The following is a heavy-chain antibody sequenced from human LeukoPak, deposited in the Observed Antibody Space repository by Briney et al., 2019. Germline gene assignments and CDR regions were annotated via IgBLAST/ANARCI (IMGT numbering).Heavy chain of an antibody. CDR1: GYTFNSYA. V-gene: IGHV3-23*01. CDR2: ISGSGGST. Sequence: GGSLRLSCAAAGYTFNSYAMSWVRQAPGKGLEWVSAISGSGGSTYYADSVKGRFTISRDNSKNTLYLQMNSLRAEDTALYYCAKEPASGSCFDYWGQGTLVTVSS. CDR3: AKEPASGSCFDY. J-gene: IGHJ4*02. D-gene: IGHD3-10*01.